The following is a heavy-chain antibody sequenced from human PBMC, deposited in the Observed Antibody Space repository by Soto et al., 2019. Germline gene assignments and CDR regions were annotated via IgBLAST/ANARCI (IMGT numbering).Heavy chain of an antibody. CDR1: GSSFTSYW. V-gene: IGHV5-51*01. J-gene: IGHJ4*02. D-gene: IGHD6-6*01. Sequence: GESLKISCKGAGSSFTSYWIGWVRQLPGKGLEWMGIMYPGDSDIRYNPSFQGQVTISADTSISTAYLQWSSLKASDTAMYYCARPYSSSSPFDYWGQGTLVTVS. CDR2: MYPGDSDI. CDR3: ARPYSSSSPFDY.